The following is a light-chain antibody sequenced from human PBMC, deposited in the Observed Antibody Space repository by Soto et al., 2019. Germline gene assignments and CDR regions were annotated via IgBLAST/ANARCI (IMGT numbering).Light chain of an antibody. CDR1: QGISKY. V-gene: IGKV1-27*01. CDR3: QKYNSAPPP. Sequence: DIQMTQSPSSLSASVGDRVTITCRASQGISKYLAWYQQKPGKVPKLLIYAASTLQSGVPSRFSGSGSGTDFTLTISGLQPEDVATYYCQKYNSAPPPFGQGTRLEIK. CDR2: AAS. J-gene: IGKJ5*01.